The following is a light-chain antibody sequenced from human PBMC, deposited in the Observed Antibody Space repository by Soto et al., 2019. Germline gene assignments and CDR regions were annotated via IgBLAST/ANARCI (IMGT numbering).Light chain of an antibody. CDR2: AAS. Sequence: IQMTQSPSSLSASVGDRVTITGRASLGISNYLAWYQQKPGKVPKLLIYAASPLQSGVPSLFRGSGSGTDFTLTISLLQPEDVSTYYCQKNNRAPWTLEQGTPVEI. J-gene: IGKJ1*01. CDR1: LGISNY. CDR3: QKNNRAPWT. V-gene: IGKV1-27*01.